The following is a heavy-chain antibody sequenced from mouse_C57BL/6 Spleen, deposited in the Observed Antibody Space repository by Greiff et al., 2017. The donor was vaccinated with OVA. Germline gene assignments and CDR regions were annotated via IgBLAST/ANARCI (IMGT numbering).Heavy chain of an antibody. V-gene: IGHV5-16*01. CDR1: GFTFSDYY. J-gene: IGHJ3*01. Sequence: EVMLVESEGGLVQPGSSMKLSCTASGFTFSDYYMAWVRQVPEKGLEWVANINYDGSSTYYLDSLKSRFIISRDNAKNILYLQMSSLKSEDTATYYCARDDYGGFAYWGQGTLVTVSA. D-gene: IGHD1-1*01. CDR3: ARDDYGGFAY. CDR2: INYDGSST.